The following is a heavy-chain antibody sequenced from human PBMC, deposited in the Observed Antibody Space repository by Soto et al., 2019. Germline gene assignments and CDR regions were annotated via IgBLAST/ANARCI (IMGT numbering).Heavy chain of an antibody. Sequence: GSSVKVSCKASGFTFTSSAVQWVRQARGQRLEWIGWIVVGSGNTNYAQKFQERVTITRDMSTSTAYMELSSLRSEDTAVYYCAATVAHYYGSGSYGWDYYYGMDVWGQGTTVTVSS. CDR3: AATVAHYYGSGSYGWDYYYGMDV. J-gene: IGHJ6*02. V-gene: IGHV1-58*01. CDR1: GFTFTSSA. D-gene: IGHD3-10*01. CDR2: IVVGSGNT.